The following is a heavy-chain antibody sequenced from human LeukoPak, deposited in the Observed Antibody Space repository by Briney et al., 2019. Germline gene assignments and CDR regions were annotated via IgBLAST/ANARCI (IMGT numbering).Heavy chain of an antibody. CDR3: AKDRDDYVWGSYLGAFDI. D-gene: IGHD3-16*01. CDR1: GFTFSSYA. V-gene: IGHV3-23*01. J-gene: IGHJ3*02. CDR2: ISGSGGST. Sequence: GGSLRLSCAAPGFTFSSYAMSWVRQAPGKGLEWVSAISGSGGSTYYADSVKGRFTISRDNSKNTLYLQMNTLRAEDTAVYYCAKDRDDYVWGSYLGAFDIWGQGTMVTVSS.